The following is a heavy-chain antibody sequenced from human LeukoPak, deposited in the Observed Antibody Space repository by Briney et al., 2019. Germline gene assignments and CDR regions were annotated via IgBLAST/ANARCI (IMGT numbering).Heavy chain of an antibody. D-gene: IGHD1/OR15-1a*01. V-gene: IGHV4-4*02. CDR1: IGSISSSKW. CDR2: IYLYGTT. J-gene: IGHJ6*02. CDR3: ARQKWEQQGRDYYFNGLDV. Sequence: SETLSLTCSVSIGSISSSKWWSRVRQSPVKGLEWIGEIYLYGTTNYNPSFTSRVTMSVDRSRNQFSLKLTSVTAADTAVYYCARQKWEQQGRDYYFNGLDVWGPGTTVIVSS.